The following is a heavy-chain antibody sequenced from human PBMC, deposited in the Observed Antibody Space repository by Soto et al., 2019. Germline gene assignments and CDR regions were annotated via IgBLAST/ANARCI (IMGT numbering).Heavy chain of an antibody. V-gene: IGHV2-5*02. Sequence: QITLKESGPTLVKTTQTLTLTCTFSGFSLTTNGLAVGWIRQPPGKALEWLALIYWDDDKRYSPSLKSRLTITKDTSKNQVVLTMTNMDPVDTATYYCAHTGSRDGYTEGAFDIWGQGTMVTVSS. CDR3: AHTGSRDGYTEGAFDI. CDR2: IYWDDDK. CDR1: GFSLTTNGLA. J-gene: IGHJ3*02. D-gene: IGHD5-12*01.